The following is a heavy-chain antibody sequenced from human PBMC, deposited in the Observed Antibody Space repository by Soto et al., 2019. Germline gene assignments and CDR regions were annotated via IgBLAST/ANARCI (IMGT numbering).Heavy chain of an antibody. CDR3: AKDMGAAAIDY. D-gene: IGHD6-13*01. CDR2: ISWNGLNI. J-gene: IGHJ4*02. V-gene: IGHV3-9*01. CDR1: GFIFDDFV. Sequence: PGGSLRLSCAASGFIFDDFVMHWVRQGPGKGLEWVSSISWNGLNINYADSVKGRFTISRDNAKNSLFLQMNSLRVEDTALYFCAKDMGAAAIDYWGQGTLVTVS.